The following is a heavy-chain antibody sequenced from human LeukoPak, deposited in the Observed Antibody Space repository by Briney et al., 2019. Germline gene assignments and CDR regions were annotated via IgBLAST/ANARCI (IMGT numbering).Heavy chain of an antibody. CDR2: IKQDGSEK. CDR3: ARTPYGSGTYSPCDL. CDR1: GFTFSNYW. V-gene: IGHV3-7*01. J-gene: IGHJ5*02. D-gene: IGHD3-10*01. Sequence: GGSLRLSCAASGFTFSNYWMSWVRQAPGKGLEWVANIKQDGSEKSYVDSVKGRFTISRDNGKNSLYIQMNSLRAEDTAVYYCARTPYGSGTYSPCDLWGQGTLVTVSS.